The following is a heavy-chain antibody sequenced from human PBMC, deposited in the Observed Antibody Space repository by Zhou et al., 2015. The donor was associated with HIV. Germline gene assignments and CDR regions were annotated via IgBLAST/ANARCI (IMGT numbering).Heavy chain of an antibody. CDR2: IVVGSGNT. CDR1: GFTFTSSA. J-gene: IGHJ4*02. Sequence: QMQLVQSGPEVKKPGTSVKVSCKASGFTFTSSAVQWVRQARGQRLEWIGWIVVGSGNTNYAQKFQERVTITRDMSTSTAYMELSSLRSEDTAVYYCAAARTVQTGGYFDYWGQGTLVTVSS. D-gene: IGHD4-17*01. CDR3: AAARTVQTGGYFDY. V-gene: IGHV1-58*01.